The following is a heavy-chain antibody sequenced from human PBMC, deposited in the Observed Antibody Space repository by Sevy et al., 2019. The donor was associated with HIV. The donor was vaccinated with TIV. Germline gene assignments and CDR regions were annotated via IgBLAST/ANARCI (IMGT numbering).Heavy chain of an antibody. D-gene: IGHD1-20*01. CDR1: GFTFDDYA. CDR2: ISWNSGSI. J-gene: IGHJ3*02. V-gene: IGHV3-9*01. CDR3: AKDAGNNWDDAFDI. Sequence: GGSLRLSCAASGFTFDDYAMHWVRQAPGKGLEWVSGISWNSGSIGYADSVKGRFTISRDNAKNSLYLQMNSLGAEDTALYYCAKDAGNNWDDAFDIWGQGTMVTVSS.